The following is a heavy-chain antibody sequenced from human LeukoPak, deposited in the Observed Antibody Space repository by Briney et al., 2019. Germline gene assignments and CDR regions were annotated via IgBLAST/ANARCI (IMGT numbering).Heavy chain of an antibody. CDR1: GFTFSDYY. V-gene: IGHV3-7*01. J-gene: IGHJ6*03. CDR2: IKQDGSEK. CDR3: AREGSYYDFWSAKRMYYYYYMDV. Sequence: GGSLRLSCAASGFTFSDYYMSWIRQAPGKGLEWVANIKQDGSEKYYVDSVKGRFTISRDNAKNSLYLQMNSLRAEDTAVYYCAREGSYYDFWSAKRMYYYYYMDVWGKGTTVTVS. D-gene: IGHD3-3*01.